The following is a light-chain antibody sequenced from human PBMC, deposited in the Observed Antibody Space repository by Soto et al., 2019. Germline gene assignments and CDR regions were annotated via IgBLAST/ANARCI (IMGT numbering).Light chain of an antibody. V-gene: IGKV3-20*01. Sequence: EIVLTQSPGTLSLSPGERATLSCRASQSISSSFLAWYQQKPGQAPRLLLHDSSDRATGIPDRFSGWGSGTDFTLTISTVEPEDLAVYFCQQYDGSRSTFGPGTKLEIK. J-gene: IGKJ2*02. CDR2: DSS. CDR3: QQYDGSRST. CDR1: QSISSSF.